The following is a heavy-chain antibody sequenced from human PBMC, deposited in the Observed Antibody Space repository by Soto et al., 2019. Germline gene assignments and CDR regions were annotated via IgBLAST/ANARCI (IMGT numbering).Heavy chain of an antibody. D-gene: IGHD2-2*02. CDR2: INHSGST. CDR3: ARGSVGCSSTSCYKGRYYGMDV. CDR1: GGSFSGYY. V-gene: IGHV4-34*01. Sequence: PSETLSLTCAVYGGSFSGYYWSWIRQPPGKGLEWIGKINHSGSTNYNPSLKSRATISVDTSKNQFSLKLSSVTAADTAVYYCARGSVGCSSTSCYKGRYYGMDVWGQGTTVTV. J-gene: IGHJ6*02.